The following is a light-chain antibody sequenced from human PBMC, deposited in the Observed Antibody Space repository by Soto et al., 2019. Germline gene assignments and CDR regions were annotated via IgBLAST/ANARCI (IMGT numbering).Light chain of an antibody. CDR3: QQANSFPIT. CDR1: QGISTW. CDR2: GAS. Sequence: QVTQKQTSVSASVGDRVTITCRASQGISTWLAWYQQKAGKAPNLLIYGASNLHSGVPSRFSGSGSGTNFTLTISSLQPEDFATYYCQQANSFPITFGQGTRLEIK. J-gene: IGKJ5*01. V-gene: IGKV1-12*01.